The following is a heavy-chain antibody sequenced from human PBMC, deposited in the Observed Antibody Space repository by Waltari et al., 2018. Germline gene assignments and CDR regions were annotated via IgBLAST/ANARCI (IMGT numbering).Heavy chain of an antibody. J-gene: IGHJ4*02. Sequence: QVQPVQSGAEVKKPGSSVKVSCKASGGTFSSYAISWVRQAPGQGLEWMGGIIPIFGTANYAQKFQGRVTITADTSTDTAYMELSSLRSEDTAVYYCATDTAMVKGFDYWGQGTLVTVSS. CDR1: GGTFSSYA. V-gene: IGHV1-69*14. D-gene: IGHD5-18*01. CDR2: IIPIFGTA. CDR3: ATDTAMVKGFDY.